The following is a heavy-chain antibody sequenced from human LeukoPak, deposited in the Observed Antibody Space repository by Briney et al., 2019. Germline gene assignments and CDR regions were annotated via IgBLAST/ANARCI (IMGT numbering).Heavy chain of an antibody. CDR3: AGDSSGPYYYYYMDV. D-gene: IGHD6-19*01. J-gene: IGHJ6*03. Sequence: SETLSLTCAVYGGSFSGYYWSWIRQPPGKGLEWIGEINHSGSTNYNPSLKSRVTISVDTSKNQFSLKLSSVAAADTAVYYCAGDSSGPYYYYYMDVWGKGTTVTVSS. CDR1: GGSFSGYY. V-gene: IGHV4-34*01. CDR2: INHSGST.